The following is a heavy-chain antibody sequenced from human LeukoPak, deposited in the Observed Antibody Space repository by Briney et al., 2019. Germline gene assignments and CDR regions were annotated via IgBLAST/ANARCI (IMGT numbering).Heavy chain of an antibody. CDR1: GGSVSSGSYY. J-gene: IGHJ4*02. V-gene: IGHV4-61*01. Sequence: SETLSLTCTVSGGSVSSGSYYWSWIRQPPGKGLEWIGYIYYSGSTNYNPSLKSRVTISVDTSKNQFSLKLSSVTAADTAVYYCARSDKGHYGSGSRTFDYWGQGTLVTVSS. D-gene: IGHD3-10*01. CDR2: IYYSGST. CDR3: ARSDKGHYGSGSRTFDY.